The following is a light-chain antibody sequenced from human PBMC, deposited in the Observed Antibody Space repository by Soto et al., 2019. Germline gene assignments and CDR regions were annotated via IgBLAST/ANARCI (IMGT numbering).Light chain of an antibody. J-gene: IGKJ1*01. V-gene: IGKV3-11*01. Sequence: EIVLTQSPATLSLSPGGRATVSCRASQSVSSYLAWYQQKPGQAPRLLIYDASNRATGIPARFSGSGSGTDFTLTISSLEPEDFAVYYCQQRSNWRRTFGQGTKVDI. CDR3: QQRSNWRRT. CDR1: QSVSSY. CDR2: DAS.